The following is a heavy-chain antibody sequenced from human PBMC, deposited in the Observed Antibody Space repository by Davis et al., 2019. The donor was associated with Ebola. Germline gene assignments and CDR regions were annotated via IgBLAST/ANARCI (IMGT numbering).Heavy chain of an antibody. CDR3: ARSRGIGDYYYMDV. D-gene: IGHD3-10*01. CDR2: ISSSSSTI. V-gene: IGHV3-48*04. J-gene: IGHJ6*03. Sequence: GESLKISCAASGFTFSSYSMNWVRQAPGKGLEWVSYISSSSSTIYYADSVKGRFTISRDNAKNSLYLQMNSLRAEDTALYYCARSRGIGDYYYMDVWGKGTTVTVSS. CDR1: GFTFSSYS.